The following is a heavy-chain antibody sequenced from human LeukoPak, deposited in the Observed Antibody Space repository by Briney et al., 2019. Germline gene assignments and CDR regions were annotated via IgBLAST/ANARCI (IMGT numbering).Heavy chain of an antibody. CDR3: AKVLGYFDIP. D-gene: IGHD3-9*01. Sequence: GGSLRLSCAASGFTFSSYAMSWVRQAPGKGLEWVSAISGSGGSTYYADSVKGRFTISRHNSKDTLYLQMNSLRAEDTAVYYCAKVLGYFDIPWGQGTLVTVFS. CDR2: ISGSGGST. J-gene: IGHJ4*02. V-gene: IGHV3-23*01. CDR1: GFTFSSYA.